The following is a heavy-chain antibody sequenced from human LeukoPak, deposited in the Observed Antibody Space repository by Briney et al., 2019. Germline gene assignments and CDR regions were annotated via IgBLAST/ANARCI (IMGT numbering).Heavy chain of an antibody. V-gene: IGHV3-33*01. D-gene: IGHD3-3*01. J-gene: IGHJ4*02. CDR2: IWYDGSKT. Sequence: GWSLRLSCAASGFTFSSHGMHWVRQAPGKGLDWVAVIWYDGSKTLYADSLKGRFTISRDDSKTTLYLQMNSLRAEDTAVYYCAREASGYYRDFWGQGTLVTVSS. CDR1: GFTFSSHG. CDR3: AREASGYYRDF.